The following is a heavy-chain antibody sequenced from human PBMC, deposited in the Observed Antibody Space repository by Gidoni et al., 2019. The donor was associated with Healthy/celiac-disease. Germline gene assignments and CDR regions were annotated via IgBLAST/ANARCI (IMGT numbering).Heavy chain of an antibody. CDR3: VRGHTYYGSGSYWAFDP. J-gene: IGHJ5*02. CDR2: ISSSSSYT. V-gene: IGHV3-11*05. Sequence: QVQLVESGGGLVTPGGSLRLSCAASGFTFSDYYMSWIRLSPGKGLEWVSYISSSSSYTNYADSVKGRFTISRDNAKNSLYLQMNSLRAEDTAVYYCVRGHTYYGSGSYWAFDPWGQGTLVTVSS. D-gene: IGHD3-10*01. CDR1: GFTFSDYY.